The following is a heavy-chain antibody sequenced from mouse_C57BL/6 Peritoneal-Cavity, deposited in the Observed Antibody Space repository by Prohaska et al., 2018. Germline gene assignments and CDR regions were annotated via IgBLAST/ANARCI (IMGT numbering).Heavy chain of an antibody. J-gene: IGHJ4*01. V-gene: IGHV1-58*01. Sequence: TEYNEKFKGEATLTSDTSSSTAYMQLSSLTSEDSAIYFCARDGATVVAKRDYAMDYWGQGTSVTVSS. D-gene: IGHD1-1*01. CDR3: ARDGATVVAKRDYAMDY. CDR2: T.